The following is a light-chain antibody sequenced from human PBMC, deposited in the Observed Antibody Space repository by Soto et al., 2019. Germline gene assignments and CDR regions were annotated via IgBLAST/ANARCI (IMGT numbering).Light chain of an antibody. CDR2: AAS. V-gene: IGKV1-39*01. Sequence: DIQMTQSRSSLSASVGDRVTITCRASQSISSYLNWYQQKPGRAPKLLIYAASRLQSGVPSRFSGSGSGTDFTLTITSLLPEVFATYYCRQSYTTPKPFGQGTRVDI. CDR3: RQSYTTPKP. CDR1: QSISSY. J-gene: IGKJ1*01.